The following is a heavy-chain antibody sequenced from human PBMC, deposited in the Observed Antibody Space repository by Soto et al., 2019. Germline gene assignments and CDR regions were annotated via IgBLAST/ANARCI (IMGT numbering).Heavy chain of an antibody. Sequence: QLQLQESGSGLVRPSQTLSLTCAVSGGSISSGGYSWNWIRQPPGKGLEWIGYIYHSGSTLYNPSLTSRVXKXVHXSKNQFSLKLSSVTAADTAVYYCARDQLEGNWFDPWGQGTLVTVSS. D-gene: IGHD1-1*01. CDR1: GGSISSGGYS. CDR2: IYHSGST. CDR3: ARDQLEGNWFDP. V-gene: IGHV4-30-2*01. J-gene: IGHJ5*02.